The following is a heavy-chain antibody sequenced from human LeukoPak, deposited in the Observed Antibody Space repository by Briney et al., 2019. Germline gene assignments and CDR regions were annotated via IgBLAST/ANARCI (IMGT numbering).Heavy chain of an antibody. Sequence: ASVKVSCKASGYTFSSYDIHWVRQATGQGLEWMGWISPKSGDTNHAQKFQGRVTMTGDTSTRTVYMEVSRLRFDDTAVYYCARAYSDYLIGDYWGQGTLVTVSS. CDR3: ARAYSDYLIGDY. CDR1: GYTFSSYD. J-gene: IGHJ4*02. V-gene: IGHV1-2*02. D-gene: IGHD4-17*01. CDR2: ISPKSGDT.